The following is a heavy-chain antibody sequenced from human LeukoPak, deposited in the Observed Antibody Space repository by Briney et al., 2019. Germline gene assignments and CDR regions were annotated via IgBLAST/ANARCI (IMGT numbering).Heavy chain of an antibody. CDR2: IYYSGST. D-gene: IGHD3-22*01. V-gene: IGHV4-59*01. CDR3: AGHDSSGTYFQH. J-gene: IGHJ1*01. CDR1: GGSISSYY. Sequence: SETLSLTCTVSGGSISSYYWSWIRQPPGKGLEWIGYIYYSGSTNYNPSLRSRVTISVDTSKNQFSLKLSSVTAADTAVYYCAGHDSSGTYFQHWGQGTLVTASS.